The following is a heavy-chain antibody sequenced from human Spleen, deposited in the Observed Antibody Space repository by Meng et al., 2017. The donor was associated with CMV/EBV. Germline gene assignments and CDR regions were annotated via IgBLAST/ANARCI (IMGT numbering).Heavy chain of an antibody. CDR3: ARDRQSRSGTYDFWSGYSYYYYGMDV. J-gene: IGHJ6*02. D-gene: IGHD3-3*01. Sequence: ASVKVSCKASGYTFTGYYMHWVRQAPGQGLEWMGWINPNSGGTNYEQKFQGRVTMTRDTSISTAYMALSRLRSDDTAVYYCARDRQSRSGTYDFWSGYSYYYYGMDVWGQGTTVTVSS. CDR2: INPNSGGT. CDR1: GYTFTGYY. V-gene: IGHV1-2*02.